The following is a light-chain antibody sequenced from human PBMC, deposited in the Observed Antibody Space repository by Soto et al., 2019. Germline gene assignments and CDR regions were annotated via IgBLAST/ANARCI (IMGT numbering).Light chain of an antibody. J-gene: IGKJ1*01. Sequence: DIQITQSPSSLSAPPPPRANITCGSSHGISTFLAWLQQKPGTAPKSLIYGASNLQSGVPSRFSGRGSGSAFTLTISSLQTEDAATYYCQQYNSYPVTFGKGTKVDIK. V-gene: IGKV1-16*01. CDR1: HGISTF. CDR2: GAS. CDR3: QQYNSYPVT.